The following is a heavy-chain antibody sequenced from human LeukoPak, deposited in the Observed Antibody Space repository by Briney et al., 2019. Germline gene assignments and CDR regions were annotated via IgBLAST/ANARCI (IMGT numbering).Heavy chain of an antibody. CDR3: ARVKSGYQTDTYYFDG. CDR2: INHSGST. J-gene: IGHJ4*02. D-gene: IGHD3-3*01. Sequence: SETLSLTCAVYGGSFSGYYWSWIRQPPGKGLEWIGEINHSGSTNYNPSLKSRVTISVDTSKNQFSLKLSSVTAADTAVYYYARVKSGYQTDTYYFDGWGQGTLVTASS. CDR1: GGSFSGYY. V-gene: IGHV4-34*01.